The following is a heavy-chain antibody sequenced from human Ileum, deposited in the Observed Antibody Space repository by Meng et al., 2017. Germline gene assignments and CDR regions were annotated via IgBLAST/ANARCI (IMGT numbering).Heavy chain of an antibody. D-gene: IGHD4-17*01. J-gene: IGHJ4*02. CDR1: GFTFTKYW. Sequence: GESLKISCAASGFTFTKYWMSWVRQAPGKGPEWVANIKEDGSKTYYVDSVKGRFTISRDNAKISLDLQMNSLRAEDTAIYYCARDATRGGDFDFWGQGTLVTVS. CDR2: IKEDGSKT. V-gene: IGHV3-7*01. CDR3: ARDATRGGDFDF.